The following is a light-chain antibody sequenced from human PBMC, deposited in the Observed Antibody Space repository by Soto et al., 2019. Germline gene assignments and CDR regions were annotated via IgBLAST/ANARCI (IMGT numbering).Light chain of an antibody. CDR2: GAS. Sequence: EIVLTQSPATLSVSPGERFTLSCRASQSVRSNLAWYQQKPGQAPRLLIYGASSRATGIPDRFSGSGSGTDFTLTISRLEPEDFAVYHCQQYSSSPLTFGGGTKVDIK. CDR1: QSVRSN. CDR3: QQYSSSPLT. V-gene: IGKV3-20*01. J-gene: IGKJ4*01.